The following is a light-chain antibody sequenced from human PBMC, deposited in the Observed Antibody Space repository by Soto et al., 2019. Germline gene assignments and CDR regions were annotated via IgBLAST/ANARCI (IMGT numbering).Light chain of an antibody. Sequence: DIQMTQSPSNLSASIGDRVTITCRASHGVSSWLAWYQQKPGRPPKLLIYDASTLESGVPFRFSGSGSGTEFTLTINSLQTDDFATYHCQQYNSYRTFGQGTKVDIK. CDR2: DAS. J-gene: IGKJ1*01. V-gene: IGKV1-5*01. CDR3: QQYNSYRT. CDR1: HGVSSW.